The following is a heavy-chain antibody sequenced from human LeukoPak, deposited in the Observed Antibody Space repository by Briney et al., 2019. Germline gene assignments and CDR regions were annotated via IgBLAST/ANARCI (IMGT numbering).Heavy chain of an antibody. D-gene: IGHD2/OR15-2a*01. J-gene: IGHJ4*02. CDR1: GFTFSFYW. Sequence: GGSLRLSCAASGFTFSFYWMHWVRPDPRKGRGWVSRIKTDGSNTYYADSVKGRFTISRENAKNTLYLQMNSLRAEDTAVYYCTRKESQLDFLVDYWGQGTRVAVSP. CDR3: TRKESQLDFLVDY. CDR2: IKTDGSNT. V-gene: IGHV3-74*01.